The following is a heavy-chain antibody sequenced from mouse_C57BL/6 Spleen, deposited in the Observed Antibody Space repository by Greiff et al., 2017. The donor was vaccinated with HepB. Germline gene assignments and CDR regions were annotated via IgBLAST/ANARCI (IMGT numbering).Heavy chain of an antibody. CDR3: ARSTAQAPYFDY. J-gene: IGHJ2*01. Sequence: EVQLQQSGPVLVKPGASVKMSCKASGYTFTDYSMNWVKQSHGTSLEWIGVINPYNGGTSYNQTFKGKATLTVDKSSSTAYMELNSLTSEDSAVYYCARSTAQAPYFDYWGQGTTLTVSS. V-gene: IGHV1-19*01. CDR1: GYTFTDYS. D-gene: IGHD3-2*02. CDR2: INPYNGGT.